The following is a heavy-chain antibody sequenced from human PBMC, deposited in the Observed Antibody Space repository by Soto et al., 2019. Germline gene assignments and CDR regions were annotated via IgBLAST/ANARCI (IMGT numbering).Heavy chain of an antibody. D-gene: IGHD6-13*01. J-gene: IGHJ6*02. V-gene: IGHV4-39*01. Sequence: SETLSLTCTVSGGSISSSSYYWGWIRQPPGKGLEWIGSIDYSGSTYYNPSLKSRVTISVDTSKNQFSLKLSSVTAADTAVYYCARLVGGDDSSSWYLTPCYYYAMDVWGQGTMVTVSS. CDR2: IDYSGST. CDR1: GGSISSSSYY. CDR3: ARLVGGDDSSSWYLTPCYYYAMDV.